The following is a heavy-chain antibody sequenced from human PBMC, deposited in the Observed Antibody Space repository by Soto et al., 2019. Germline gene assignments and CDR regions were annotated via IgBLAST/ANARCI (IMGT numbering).Heavy chain of an antibody. V-gene: IGHV3-30-3*01. CDR1: GFTFSSYA. CDR2: ISYDGSNK. CDR3: ARGLAAGTYYFDY. D-gene: IGHD6-13*01. J-gene: IGHJ4*02. Sequence: GGSLRLSCAASGFTFSSYAMHWVRQAPGKGLEWVAVISYDGSNKYYADSVKGRFTISRDNSKNTLYLQMNSLRAEDTAVYYCARGLAAGTYYFDYWGQGTLVTVSS.